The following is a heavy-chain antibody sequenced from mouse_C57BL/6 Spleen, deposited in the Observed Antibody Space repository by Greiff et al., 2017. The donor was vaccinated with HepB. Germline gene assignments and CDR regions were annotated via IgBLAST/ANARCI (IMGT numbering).Heavy chain of an antibody. V-gene: IGHV1-72*01. CDR2: IDPNSGGT. D-gene: IGHD1-1*01. J-gene: IGHJ1*03. CDR1: GYTFTSYW. Sequence: VQLQQPRAELVKPGDSVKLSCKASGYTFTSYWMHWVKQRPGRGQEWIGRIDPNSGGTKYNEKLKSKATLTVDKPSSTAYMQLSSLTSYDSAVYYCARSYCGRIYDWYFDVWGTVTTVTVSS. CDR3: ARSYCGRIYDWYFDV.